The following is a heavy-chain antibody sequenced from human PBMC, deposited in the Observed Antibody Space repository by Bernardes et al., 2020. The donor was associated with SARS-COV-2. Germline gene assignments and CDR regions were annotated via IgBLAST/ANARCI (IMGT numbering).Heavy chain of an antibody. Sequence: VGALIISCAASGFSFRNSAVNWVRQVPGPGLEWVSGISDSGDRTYYADSVKGRFTISRDNSRNTLYLDMNNLRVEDTAIYYCAQPWGSSWFYFDLWGRGTLVSVSS. V-gene: IGHV3-23*01. CDR1: GFSFRNSA. J-gene: IGHJ2*01. D-gene: IGHD6-13*01. CDR3: AQPWGSSWFYFDL. CDR2: ISDSGDRT.